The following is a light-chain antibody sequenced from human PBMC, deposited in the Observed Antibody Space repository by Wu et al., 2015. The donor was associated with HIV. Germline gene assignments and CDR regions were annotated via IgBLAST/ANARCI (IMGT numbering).Light chain of an antibody. CDR1: QSVSSSY. CDR2: GAS. V-gene: IGKV3-20*01. Sequence: EIVLTQSPGTLSLSPGERATLSCRASQSVSSSYLAWYQQKPGQAPRFLIYGASSRATGISDRFSGNGSGTDFTLTISRLEPEDFAVYYCQQYGRSYMYSFGQGTKLEIK. CDR3: QQYGRSYMYS. J-gene: IGKJ2*03.